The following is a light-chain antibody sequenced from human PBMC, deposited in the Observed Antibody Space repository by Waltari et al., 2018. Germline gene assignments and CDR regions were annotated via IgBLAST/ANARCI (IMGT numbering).Light chain of an antibody. CDR2: DVS. Sequence: QSALTQPAPVSGSPGQSLTISCTRTSSDLVSSNYVSWYQQHPGKAPRLLIYDVSYRPSGISDRFSGSKSGNVASLTISGLQAEDEADYYCSSFTGTSTLFGTGTEVTVL. V-gene: IGLV2-14*03. J-gene: IGLJ1*01. CDR1: SSDLVSSNY. CDR3: SSFTGTSTL.